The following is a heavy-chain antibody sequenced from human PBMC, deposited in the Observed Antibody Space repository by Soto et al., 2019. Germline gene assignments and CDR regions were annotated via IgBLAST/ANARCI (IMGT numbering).Heavy chain of an antibody. J-gene: IGHJ4*02. CDR1: GYDFNNYG. D-gene: IGHD2-21*01. CDR3: ARAFATSLRWPHDDF. V-gene: IGHV1-18*01. Sequence: QVLLVQSGAEVKKPGASVKVSCKASGYDFNNYGFNWLRQSPRLGLEWLGWITPYNGNRNYAQKFQGRVTITTDASTNTGYMELRSLSSDDTAIYYCARAFATSLRWPHDDFWGQGTLVTVSS. CDR2: ITPYNGNR.